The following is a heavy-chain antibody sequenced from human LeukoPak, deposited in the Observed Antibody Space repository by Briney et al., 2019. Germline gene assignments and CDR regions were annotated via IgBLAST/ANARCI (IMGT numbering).Heavy chain of an antibody. V-gene: IGHV3-53*01. D-gene: IGHD2-15*01. J-gene: IGHJ4*02. CDR1: GFTVSSNY. CDR2: IYSGGRT. Sequence: LPGGSLRLSCAASGFTVSSNYMNWVRQAPGKGLEWVSVIYSGGRTYYADSVKGRFTISRDNSKNTLYLQMNSLRAEDTAVYYCARAWTGRYCSGGSCYRLYYFDYWGQETLVTVSS. CDR3: ARAWTGRYCSGGSCYRLYYFDY.